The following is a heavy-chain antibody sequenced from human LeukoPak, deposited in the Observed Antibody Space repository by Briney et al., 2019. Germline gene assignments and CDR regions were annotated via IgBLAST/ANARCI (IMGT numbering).Heavy chain of an antibody. CDR3: ARSDRSFYYDTSGYSGYYYYMDV. D-gene: IGHD3-22*01. V-gene: IGHV3-74*01. Sequence: QPGGSLRLSCAASGFTFSSYWMHWVRQAPGKGLVWVSRINSDGSSTSYADSVKGRFTISRDNSKDTLYLQMNSLRAEDTALYYCARSDRSFYYDTSGYSGYYYYMDVWGKGTTVTISS. CDR2: INSDGSST. J-gene: IGHJ6*03. CDR1: GFTFSSYW.